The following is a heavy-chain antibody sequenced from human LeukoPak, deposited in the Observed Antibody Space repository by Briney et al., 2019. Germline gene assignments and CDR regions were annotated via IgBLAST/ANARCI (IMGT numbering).Heavy chain of an antibody. J-gene: IGHJ4*02. CDR3: ARGTYRHDY. Sequence: GGSLRLSCAASGFTFSDYYMNWSRQAPGKGLEWVSYISDSGSDIYYADSVKGRFTISRDNAENSLFLQMSSLRAEDTAVYYCARGTYRHDYWGQGTLVTVSS. CDR2: ISDSGSDI. V-gene: IGHV3-11*04. CDR1: GFTFSDYY.